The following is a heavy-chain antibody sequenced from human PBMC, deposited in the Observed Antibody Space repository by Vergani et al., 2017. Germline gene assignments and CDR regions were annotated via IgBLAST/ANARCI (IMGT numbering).Heavy chain of an antibody. J-gene: IGHJ6*02. V-gene: IGHV3-30*02. D-gene: IGHD3-9*01. CDR1: GFTFSSYG. CDR3: AKRDRYYDILTGYYNYVMDV. CDR2: IRYDGSNK. Sequence: QVQLVESGGGVVQPGGSLRLSCAASGFTFSSYGMHWVRQAPGKGLEWVAFIRYDGSNKYYAASVEGRFTISRDNSKNTLYLQMNSLRAEDTAVYYCAKRDRYYDILTGYYNYVMDVWGQGP.